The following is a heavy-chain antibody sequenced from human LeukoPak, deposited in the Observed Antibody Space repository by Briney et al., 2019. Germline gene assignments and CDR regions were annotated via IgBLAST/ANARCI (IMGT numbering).Heavy chain of an antibody. CDR1: GFTFSSYG. CDR2: ISYDGSNK. CDR3: AKERLPAQWLPRDYFDY. D-gene: IGHD6-19*01. Sequence: GGSLRLSCAAPGFTFSSYGMHWVRQAPGKGLEWVAVISYDGSNKYYADSVKGRFAISRDNSKNTLYLQMNSLRAEDTAVYYCAKERLPAQWLPRDYFDYWGQGTLVTVSS. V-gene: IGHV3-30*18. J-gene: IGHJ4*02.